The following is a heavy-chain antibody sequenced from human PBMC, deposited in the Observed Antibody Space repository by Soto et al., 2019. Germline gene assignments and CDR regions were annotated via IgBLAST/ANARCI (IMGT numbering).Heavy chain of an antibody. D-gene: IGHD6-13*01. V-gene: IGHV3-53*01. CDR1: GFTVSSNY. CDR2: IYSGGST. J-gene: IGHJ4*02. CDR3: ARSMSSSWYVVDY. Sequence: ESGGGLIQPGGSLRLSCAASGFTVSSNYMSWVRQAPGKGLEWVSVIYSGGSTYYADSVKGRFTISRDNSKNTLYLQMNSLRAEDTAVYYCARSMSSSWYVVDYWGQGTLVTVSS.